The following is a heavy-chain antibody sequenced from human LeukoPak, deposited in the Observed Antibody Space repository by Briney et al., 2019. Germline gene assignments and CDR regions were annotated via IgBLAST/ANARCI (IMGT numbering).Heavy chain of an antibody. CDR2: MRWGGGST. J-gene: IGHJ4*02. D-gene: IGHD6-19*01. Sequence: GGSLRLSCAASGFTFYDYAMHCVRQARGKGGECGSLMRWGGGSTYYAESVKGPFTISRDNSKNSLYLQMNSLRTEDTALYYCAKDIPYTNGGWLANWAQGTLVTVSS. CDR3: AKDIPYTNGGWLAN. V-gene: IGHV3-43*02. CDR1: GFTFYDYA.